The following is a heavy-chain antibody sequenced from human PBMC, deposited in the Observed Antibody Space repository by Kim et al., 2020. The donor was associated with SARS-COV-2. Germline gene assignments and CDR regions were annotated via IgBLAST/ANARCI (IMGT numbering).Heavy chain of an antibody. D-gene: IGHD3-3*01. CDR1: GFTFSSYA. CDR3: AKSLPPTIFGVVIDCYYYYVRDV. Sequence: GGSLRLSCAASGFTFSSYAMSWVRQAPGKGLEWVSAISGSGGSTYYADSVKGRFTISRDNSKNTLYLQMNSLRAEDTAVYYCAKSLPPTIFGVVIDCYYYYVRDVGGEGTTVTVSS. V-gene: IGHV3-23*01. J-gene: IGHJ6*04. CDR2: ISGSGGST.